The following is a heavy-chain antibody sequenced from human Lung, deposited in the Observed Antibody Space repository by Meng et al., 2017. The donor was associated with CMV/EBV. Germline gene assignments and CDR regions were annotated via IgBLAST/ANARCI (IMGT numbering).Heavy chain of an antibody. CDR3: ARDLIVGTAYFDY. J-gene: IGHJ4*02. V-gene: IGHV3-21*01. D-gene: IGHD1-26*01. CDR1: GFTFSTYS. CDR2: INNSSSYI. Sequence: GESLKISCAASGFTFSTYSMNWVRQAPGKGLEWVSSINNSSSYIYYADSVKGRFTISRDNAKNSLYLQMNSLRAEDTAVYYCARDLIVGTAYFDYWGQGTLVIVSS.